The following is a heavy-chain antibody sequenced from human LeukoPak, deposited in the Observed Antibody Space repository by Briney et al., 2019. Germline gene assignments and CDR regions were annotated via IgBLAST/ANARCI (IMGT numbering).Heavy chain of an antibody. J-gene: IGHJ4*02. CDR3: ARFRDYYDRDLDY. CDR2: ISGRGDKI. CDR1: GFTFSSYA. D-gene: IGHD3-22*01. V-gene: IGHV3-48*04. Sequence: GSLRLSCAASGFTFSSYAMSWVRQAPGKGLEWVSYISGRGDKIYYADSVKGRFTISRDNAKSSVYLQMNSLRADDTAVYFCARFRDYYDRDLDYWGQGTLVTVSS.